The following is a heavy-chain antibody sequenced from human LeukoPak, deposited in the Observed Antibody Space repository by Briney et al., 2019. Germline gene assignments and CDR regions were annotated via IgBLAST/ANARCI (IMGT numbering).Heavy chain of an antibody. CDR1: GLTFSSYS. J-gene: IGHJ3*02. V-gene: IGHV3-21*01. Sequence: GGSLRLSCAASGLTFSSYSMNWVRQAPGKGLEWVSYISSSSSYIYYADSVKGRFTISRDNAKNSLYLQMNSLRAEDTAVYYCARGYTNYGYIDIWGQGTVVTVSS. D-gene: IGHD4-11*01. CDR3: ARGYTNYGYIDI. CDR2: ISSSSSYI.